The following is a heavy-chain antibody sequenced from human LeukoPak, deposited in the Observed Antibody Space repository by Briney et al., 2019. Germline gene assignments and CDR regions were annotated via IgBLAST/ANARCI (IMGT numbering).Heavy chain of an antibody. D-gene: IGHD6-19*01. CDR3: ARGSGWYGGPDY. CDR2: IYYSGST. Sequence: SETLSLTCTVSGGSISSYYWSWIRQPPGKGLEWIGYIYYSGSTNYNPSLKSRVTISVDTSKNQFSLKLSSVTAADTAVYYCARGSGWYGGPDYWGQGTLVTVSP. J-gene: IGHJ4*02. V-gene: IGHV4-59*01. CDR1: GGSISSYY.